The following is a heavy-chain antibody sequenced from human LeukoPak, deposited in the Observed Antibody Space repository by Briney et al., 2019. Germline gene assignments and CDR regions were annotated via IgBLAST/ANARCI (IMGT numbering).Heavy chain of an antibody. CDR3: ARVLGTPKNNYYYYYMDV. Sequence: PGGSLRLSCAASGFTFSSYEMNWVRQAPGKGLEWVSYISSRGSTIYYADSVKGRFTISRDNAKNSLYLQMNSLRAEDTAVYYCARVLGTPKNNYYYYYMDVWGKGTTVTVSS. CDR1: GFTFSSYE. D-gene: IGHD1-14*01. CDR2: ISSRGSTI. J-gene: IGHJ6*03. V-gene: IGHV3-48*03.